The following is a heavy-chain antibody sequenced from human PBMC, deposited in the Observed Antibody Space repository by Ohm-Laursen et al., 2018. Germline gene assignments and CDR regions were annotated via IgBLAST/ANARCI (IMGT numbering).Heavy chain of an antibody. CDR3: ARVRSSGYYDY. Sequence: SSVKVSCKASGGTFSSYAISWVRQAPGQGLEWMGRIIPILGIANYAQKFQGRVTITADKSTSTAYMELSSLRSEDTAVYYCARVRSSGYYDYWGQGTLVTVSS. J-gene: IGHJ4*02. CDR2: IIPILGIA. D-gene: IGHD3-22*01. V-gene: IGHV1-69*04. CDR1: GGTFSSYA.